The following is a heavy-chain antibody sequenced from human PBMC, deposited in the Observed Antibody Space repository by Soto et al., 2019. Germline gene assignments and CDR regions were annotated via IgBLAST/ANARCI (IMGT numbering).Heavy chain of an antibody. J-gene: IGHJ5*02. Sequence: GSLRLSFAASGFTFRSFTTNWVRQAPGKGLVWVSTISSNSAYIYYTDALRGRFTISRDNAKNSLHLPMNSLRAEDTAVYYCTRDASRDSSARGWFDPWGPGTLVTV. V-gene: IGHV3-21*01. CDR2: ISSNSAYI. D-gene: IGHD6-13*01. CDR1: GFTFRSFT. CDR3: TRDASRDSSARGWFDP.